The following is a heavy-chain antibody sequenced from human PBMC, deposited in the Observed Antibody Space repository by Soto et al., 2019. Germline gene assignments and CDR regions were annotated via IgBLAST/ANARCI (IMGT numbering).Heavy chain of an antibody. CDR3: ASPGIAVAGFDY. D-gene: IGHD6-19*01. V-gene: IGHV1-8*01. J-gene: IGHJ4*02. CDR2: MNPNSGNT. Sequence: QVQXXXSGAEVKKPXXXXKVSXXXXGYTFTSYDINWVRQATGQGLEWMGWMNPNSGNTGYAQKFQGRVTMTRNTSISTAYMELSSLRSEDTAVYYCASPGIAVAGFDYWGQGTLVTVSS. CDR1: GYTFTSYD.